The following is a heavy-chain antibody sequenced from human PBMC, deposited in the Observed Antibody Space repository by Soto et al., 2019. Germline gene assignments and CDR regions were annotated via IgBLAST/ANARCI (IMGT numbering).Heavy chain of an antibody. CDR1: GLSLSSSGVG. CDR2: IYWDEDK. V-gene: IGHV2-5*02. CDR3: ARRDSHEYLVIDY. J-gene: IGHJ4*02. D-gene: IGHD2-21*01. Sequence: QITLKESGPALVKPTQTLTVTCTVSGLSLSSSGVGVGWIRQPPGKALEWLGVIYWDEDKRYSPSLRSRLTITKDTSKNQVVLTLTNVDSVDTATYYCARRDSHEYLVIDYWGPGTLVTVSS.